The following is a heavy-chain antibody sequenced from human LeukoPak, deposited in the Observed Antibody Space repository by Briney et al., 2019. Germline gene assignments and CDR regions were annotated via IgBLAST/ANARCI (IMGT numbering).Heavy chain of an antibody. V-gene: IGHV4-39*07. CDR2: IYYSGST. D-gene: IGHD1-26*01. CDR3: AGGSYGGY. J-gene: IGHJ4*02. Sequence: PSETLSLTCTVSGGSISSSSYYWGWIRQPPGKGLEWVGSIYYSGSTYYNPSLKSRVTISVDTSKNQFSLKLSSVTAADTAVYYCAGGSYGGYWGQGTLVTVSS. CDR1: GGSISSSSYY.